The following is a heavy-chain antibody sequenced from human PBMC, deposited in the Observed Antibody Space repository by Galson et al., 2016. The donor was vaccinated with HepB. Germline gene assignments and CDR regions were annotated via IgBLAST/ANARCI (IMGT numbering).Heavy chain of an antibody. CDR1: GFTFTTYA. V-gene: IGHV3-23*01. J-gene: IGHJ4*02. D-gene: IGHD3-9*01. CDR3: AKGGYFDWFDY. Sequence: SLRLSCAVSGFTFTTYAMSWVRQAPGKGLEWVSSLSNSGGSTYYADSVKGRFTISRDNSKNTLYLQMNGLRAEDTAVYYCAKGGYFDWFDYWGQGTLATVSS. CDR2: LSNSGGST.